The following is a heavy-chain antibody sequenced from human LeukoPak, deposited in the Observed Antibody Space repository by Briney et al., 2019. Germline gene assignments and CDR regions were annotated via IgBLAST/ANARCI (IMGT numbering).Heavy chain of an antibody. CDR2: INHSGST. V-gene: IGHV4-34*01. CDR3: ARGRYCSSTSCYDFQH. J-gene: IGHJ1*01. CDR1: GGSFSGYY. D-gene: IGHD2-2*01. Sequence: SETLSLTCGVYGGSFSGYYWSWIRQPPGKGLEWIGEINHSGSTNYNPSLESRVTISVDTSKNQFSLKLSSVTAADTAVYYCARGRYCSSTSCYDFQHWGQGTLVTVS.